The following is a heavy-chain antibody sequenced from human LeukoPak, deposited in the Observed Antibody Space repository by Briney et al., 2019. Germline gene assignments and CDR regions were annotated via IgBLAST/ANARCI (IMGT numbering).Heavy chain of an antibody. CDR1: GFTFRSYG. J-gene: IGHJ6*04. V-gene: IGHV3-30*18. Sequence: GRSLRLSCAASGFTFRSYGMHWVRQAPGKGLGWVAVISYDGSNKYYADSVKGRFTISRDNSKNTLYLQMNSLRAEDTAVYYCAKDLFPYSSSWGYYGMDVWGKGTTVTVSS. CDR2: ISYDGSNK. CDR3: AKDLFPYSSSWGYYGMDV. D-gene: IGHD6-13*01.